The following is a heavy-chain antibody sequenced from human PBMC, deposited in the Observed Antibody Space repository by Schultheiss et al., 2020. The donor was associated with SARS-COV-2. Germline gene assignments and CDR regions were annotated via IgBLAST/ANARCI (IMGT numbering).Heavy chain of an antibody. Sequence: SETLSLTCAISGDSVSSNSAAWNWIRQSPSRGLEWLGRTYYRSKWYNDYAVSVKSRITINPDTSKNQFSLQLNSVTPEDTAVYYCARARIAVVLGYYYGMDVWGQGTTVTVSS. D-gene: IGHD6-19*01. V-gene: IGHV6-1*01. CDR1: GDSVSSNSAA. J-gene: IGHJ6*02. CDR2: TYYRSKWYN. CDR3: ARARIAVVLGYYYGMDV.